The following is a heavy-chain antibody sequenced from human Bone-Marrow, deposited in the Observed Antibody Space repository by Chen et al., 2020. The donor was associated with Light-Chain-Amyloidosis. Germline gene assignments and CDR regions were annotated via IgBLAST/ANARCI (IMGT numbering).Heavy chain of an antibody. V-gene: IGHV3-33*01. CDR3: ARDPPGSGFAFDY. D-gene: IGHD3-10*01. CDR1: GFTFRTHA. Sequence: QEELVESGGGVVQPGRSLRLSCAASGFTFRTHAMPRVRQAPGKGLEWVAFIWYEGSNKHYADSVKGRFTISRDSSKNTVFLEMNSLRAEDTAVYFCARDPPGSGFAFDYWGQGTLVTVSS. CDR2: IWYEGSNK. J-gene: IGHJ4*02.